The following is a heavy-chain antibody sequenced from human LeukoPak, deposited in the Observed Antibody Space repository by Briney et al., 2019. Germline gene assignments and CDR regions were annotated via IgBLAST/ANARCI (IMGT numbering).Heavy chain of an antibody. J-gene: IGHJ4*02. V-gene: IGHV3-74*03. CDR2: INSDGSET. Sequence: LGGSLRLSCAASGFTFSSFWIYWVRHAPGKGLVWVSRINSDGSETMYADSVKGRFTISRDNAKNTLYLQRNRLRAEVTAVNDCGRFGMVGDLNPFDYWGRGPLVPVSS. D-gene: IGHD2-21*02. CDR3: GRFGMVGDLNPFDY. CDR1: GFTFSSFW.